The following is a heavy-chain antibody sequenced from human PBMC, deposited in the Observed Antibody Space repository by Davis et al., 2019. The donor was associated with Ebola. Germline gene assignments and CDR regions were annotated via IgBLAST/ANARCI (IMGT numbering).Heavy chain of an antibody. V-gene: IGHV3-7*03. CDR1: GFTFSSHW. J-gene: IGHJ6*02. D-gene: IGHD6-19*01. CDR2: IKQDGNKK. Sequence: PGGSLRLSRAASGFTFSSHWMSWVRQAPGKGLEWVANIKQDGNKKYYVDSVKGRFTISRDNAKNSVFLEMNSLRGEDTAVYFCARDQGYIAVAGTVGMDVWGRGTTVTVSS. CDR3: ARDQGYIAVAGTVGMDV.